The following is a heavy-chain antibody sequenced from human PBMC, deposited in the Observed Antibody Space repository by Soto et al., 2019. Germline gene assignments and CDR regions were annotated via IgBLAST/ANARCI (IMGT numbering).Heavy chain of an antibody. CDR2: MNPESGNI. Sequence: ASVKVSCKTSGYTFTSYDINWVRQATGEGLEWMGWMNPESGNIGYGERFQGRVTMTRNTSTSTAYMDLIGLRSDDTAVYYCARFVRHQLPTIDFWGQGSLVTV. J-gene: IGHJ4*02. CDR3: ARFVRHQLPTIDF. V-gene: IGHV1-8*01. CDR1: GYTFTSYD. D-gene: IGHD2-2*01.